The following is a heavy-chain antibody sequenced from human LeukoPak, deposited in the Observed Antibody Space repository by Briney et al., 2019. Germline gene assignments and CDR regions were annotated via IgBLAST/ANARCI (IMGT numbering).Heavy chain of an antibody. J-gene: IGHJ4*02. Sequence: ASVKVSCKASGYTFTGYYMHWVRQAPGQGLEWMGWINPNSGGTNYAQKFQGRVTMTRDTSISTAYMELSRLRSDDTAVYYCARDRDTAMDLTFDYWGQGTLVTVSS. D-gene: IGHD5-18*01. V-gene: IGHV1-2*02. CDR1: GYTFTGYY. CDR2: INPNSGGT. CDR3: ARDRDTAMDLTFDY.